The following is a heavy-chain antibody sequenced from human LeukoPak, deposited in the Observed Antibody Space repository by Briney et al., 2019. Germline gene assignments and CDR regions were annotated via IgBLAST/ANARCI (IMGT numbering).Heavy chain of an antibody. CDR1: GFTLSGYG. V-gene: IGHV3-21*06. Sequence: PGGSLRLSCAASGFTLSGYGMHWVRQAPGKGLEWVSSINPSSNYIYYTNSVKGRFTIPRDNAKNSLYLQMNSLRAEDTAVYYCAKDLAAAGTRGYYFDYWGQGTLVTVSS. D-gene: IGHD6-13*01. CDR3: AKDLAAAGTRGYYFDY. J-gene: IGHJ4*02. CDR2: INPSSNYI.